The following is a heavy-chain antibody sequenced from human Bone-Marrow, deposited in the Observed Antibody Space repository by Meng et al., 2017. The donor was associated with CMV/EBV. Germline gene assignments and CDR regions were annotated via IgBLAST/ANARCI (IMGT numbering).Heavy chain of an antibody. Sequence: GESLKISCAASGFTFSGYYMSWIRQAPGKGLEWVAYISRSGTTIYYRDSVKGRFTISRDNAKNSLYLQMNTLRGDDAAVYYCARDQSNEYRKTSNWLDSWGQGTLVTVSS. D-gene: IGHD6-6*01. CDR3: ARDQSNEYRKTSNWLDS. CDR1: GFTFSGYY. J-gene: IGHJ5*01. V-gene: IGHV3-11*01. CDR2: ISRSGTTI.